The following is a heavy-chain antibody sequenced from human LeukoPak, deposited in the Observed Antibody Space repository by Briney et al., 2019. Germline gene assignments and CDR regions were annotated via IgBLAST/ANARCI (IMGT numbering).Heavy chain of an antibody. CDR2: IYSGGST. V-gene: IGHV3-53*01. CDR3: ARDRVKWNDVGGLFDY. D-gene: IGHD1-1*01. CDR1: GFTVSSNY. J-gene: IGHJ4*02. Sequence: PGGSLRLSCAASGFTVSSNYMIWVRQAPGKGLEWVSLIYSGGSTSYADSVKGRFTFSRDNVKNTLYLQMNSLRAEDEAVYYCARDRVKWNDVGGLFDYWGQGTLVTVS.